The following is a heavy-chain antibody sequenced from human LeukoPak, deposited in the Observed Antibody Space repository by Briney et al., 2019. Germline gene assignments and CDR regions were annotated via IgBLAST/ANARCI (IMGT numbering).Heavy chain of an antibody. CDR1: GFTFSGYA. Sequence: GGSLRLSCAASGFTFSGYAMTWVRQAPGKGLEWVSSISSSGGSTYYADSVKGRFTISRDNSKNTLYLQMNSLRAEDTVIYYCAKDLVTGSLDYWGQGTLVTVSS. J-gene: IGHJ4*02. D-gene: IGHD3-10*01. CDR3: AKDLVTGSLDY. CDR2: ISSSGGST. V-gene: IGHV3-23*01.